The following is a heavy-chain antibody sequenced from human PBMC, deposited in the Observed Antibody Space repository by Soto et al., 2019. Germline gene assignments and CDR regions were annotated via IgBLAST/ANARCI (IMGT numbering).Heavy chain of an antibody. V-gene: IGHV4-38-2*02. Sequence: SETLSLTCAVSGYSISSGYYWGWIRQPPGKGLEWIGSIYHSGSTYYNPSLKSRVTISVDTSKNQFSLKLSSVTAADTAVYYCARDWSSTSCYPDYYGMDVWARG. CDR3: ARDWSSTSCYPDYYGMDV. J-gene: IGHJ6*02. CDR1: GYSISSGYY. D-gene: IGHD2-2*01. CDR2: IYHSGST.